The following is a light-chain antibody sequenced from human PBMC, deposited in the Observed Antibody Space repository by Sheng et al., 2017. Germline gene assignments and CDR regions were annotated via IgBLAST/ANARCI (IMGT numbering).Light chain of an antibody. CDR1: QSVSSSY. CDR2: GSS. CDR3: QQYNSYPLT. Sequence: EIVMTQSPGTLSLSPGERATLSCRASQSVSSSYLAWYQQKPGQPPRLLIYGSSSRATGIPDRFSGSGSGTDFTLTISRLEPEDFATYYCQQYNSYPLTFAEGPRWRSN. J-gene: IGKJ4*01. V-gene: IGKV3-20*01.